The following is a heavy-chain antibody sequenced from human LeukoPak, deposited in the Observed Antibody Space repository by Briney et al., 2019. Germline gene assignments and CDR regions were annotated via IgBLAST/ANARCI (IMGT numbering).Heavy chain of an antibody. J-gene: IGHJ1*01. V-gene: IGHV4-39*01. Sequence: SETLSLTCTVSGGSIRSSSYYWGWIRQPPGKGLEWIGSIYYSGSTYYNPSLKSRVTISVDTSKNQFSLKLSSVTAADTAVYYCASKRITIFGVVTAAEYFQHWGQGTLVTVSS. CDR1: GGSIRSSSYY. CDR3: ASKRITIFGVVTAAEYFQH. D-gene: IGHD3-3*01. CDR2: IYYSGST.